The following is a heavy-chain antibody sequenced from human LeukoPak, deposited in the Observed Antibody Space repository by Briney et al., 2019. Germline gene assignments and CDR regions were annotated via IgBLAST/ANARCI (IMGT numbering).Heavy chain of an antibody. CDR1: GFTFSSYS. Sequence: GSLKLSFATSGFTFSSYSMNWVRQAPGKGLEWVSSISSSSSYIYYADSVKGRFTISRDNAKNPLYLQMNSLRAEDTAVYYCASLGVAAGYYFDYWGQGTLVTVSS. CDR2: ISSSSSYI. J-gene: IGHJ4*02. V-gene: IGHV3-21*01. D-gene: IGHD2-15*01. CDR3: ASLGVAAGYYFDY.